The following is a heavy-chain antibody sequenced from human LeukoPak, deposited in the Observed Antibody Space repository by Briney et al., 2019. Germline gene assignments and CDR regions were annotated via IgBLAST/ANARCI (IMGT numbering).Heavy chain of an antibody. CDR3: AKGVVPAATWGDYYYYYGMDV. Sequence: PGGSLRLSCAASGFTFSSYAMSWVRQAPGKGLEWASAISGSGGSTYYADSVKGRFTISRDNSKNTLYLQMNSLRAEDTAVYYCAKGVVPAATWGDYYYYYGMDVWGQGTTVTVSS. V-gene: IGHV3-23*01. J-gene: IGHJ6*02. CDR2: ISGSGGST. D-gene: IGHD2-2*01. CDR1: GFTFSSYA.